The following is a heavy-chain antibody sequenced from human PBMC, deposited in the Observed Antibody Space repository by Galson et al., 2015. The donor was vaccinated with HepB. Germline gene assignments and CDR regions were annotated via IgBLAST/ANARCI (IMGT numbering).Heavy chain of an antibody. D-gene: IGHD1-14*01. CDR3: ARDLGNLDATGWFDP. V-gene: IGHV3-23*01. CDR1: GFTFSTYA. Sequence: SLRLSCAASGFTFSTYAMSWVRQAPGKGLEWVSAISGSIGNTYYADSVKGRFTISRDNSKNTLYLQMDSLRAADTAVYFCARDLGNLDATGWFDPWGQGIPVTVSS. CDR2: ISGSIGNT. J-gene: IGHJ5*02.